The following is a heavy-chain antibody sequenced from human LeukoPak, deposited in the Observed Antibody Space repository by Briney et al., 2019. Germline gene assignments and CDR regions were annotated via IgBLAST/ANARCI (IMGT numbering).Heavy chain of an antibody. CDR2: IYYSGST. CDR3: SRRVHGSGSYLLYYFDY. Sequence: SQTLSLTCTVSGGSISSSSYYWGWIRQPPGKGLEWIGSIYYSGSTYYNPSLKSRVTISVDTSKNQFSLKLSSVTAAATAVYYCSRRVHGSGSYLLYYFDYWGQGTLVTVSS. CDR1: GGSISSSSYY. J-gene: IGHJ4*02. V-gene: IGHV4-39*01. D-gene: IGHD3-10*01.